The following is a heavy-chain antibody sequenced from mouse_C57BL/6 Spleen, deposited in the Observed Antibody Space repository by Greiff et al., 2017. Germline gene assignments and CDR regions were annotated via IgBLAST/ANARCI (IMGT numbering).Heavy chain of an antibody. V-gene: IGHV5-6*01. CDR2: ISSGGSYT. CDR3: ARVSNWFFDY. Sequence: EVQGVESGGDLVKPGGSLKLSCAASGFTFSSYGMSWVRQTPDKRLEWVATISSGGSYTYYPDSVKGRFTISRDNAKNTLYLQMSSLKSEDTAMYYCARVSNWFFDYWGQGTTLTVSS. CDR1: GFTFSSYG. D-gene: IGHD4-1*01. J-gene: IGHJ2*01.